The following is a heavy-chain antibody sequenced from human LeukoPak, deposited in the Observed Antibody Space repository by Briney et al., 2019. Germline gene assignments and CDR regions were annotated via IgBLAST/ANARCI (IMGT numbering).Heavy chain of an antibody. CDR2: INWNGGST. CDR1: GFTFSNAW. D-gene: IGHD6-13*01. V-gene: IGHV3-20*04. Sequence: GGSLRLSCAASGFTFSNAWMSWVRQAPGKGLEWVSGINWNGGSTGYADSVKGRFTISRDNAKNSLYLQMNSLRAEDTALYYCARVSGYSSSWYWDYYYMDVWGKGTTVTVSS. J-gene: IGHJ6*03. CDR3: ARVSGYSSSWYWDYYYMDV.